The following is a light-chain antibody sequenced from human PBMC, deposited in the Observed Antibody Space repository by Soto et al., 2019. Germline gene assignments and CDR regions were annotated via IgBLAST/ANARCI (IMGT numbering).Light chain of an antibody. CDR2: GTF. CDR1: QSVISSY. V-gene: IGKV3-20*01. J-gene: IGKJ1*01. CDR3: QQYASSSWT. Sequence: ELVLTQSPGTLSLSPGERATLSCRASQSVISSYLAWYQQKPGQAPRLLIYGTFNRATGIPDRFSGSGSATDFNLTITRLEPEAFAVYYCQQYASSSWTFGQGTKVEI.